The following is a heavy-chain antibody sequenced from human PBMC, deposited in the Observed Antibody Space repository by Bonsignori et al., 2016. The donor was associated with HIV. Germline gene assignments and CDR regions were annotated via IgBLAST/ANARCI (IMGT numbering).Heavy chain of an antibody. Sequence: GESLKISCAASGFTFSSYWMSWVRQAPGKGLEWVANIKQDGSEKYYVDSVKGRFTISRDNAKNSLYLQMNSLRAEDTAVYYCARVDPQLAEDYWGQGTLVTVSS. D-gene: IGHD2-15*01. CDR3: ARVDPQLAEDY. J-gene: IGHJ4*02. V-gene: IGHV3-7*03. CDR1: GFTFSSYW. CDR2: IKQDGSEK.